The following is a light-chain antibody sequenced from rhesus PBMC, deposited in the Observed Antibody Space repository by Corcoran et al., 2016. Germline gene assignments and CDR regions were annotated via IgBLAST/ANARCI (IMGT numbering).Light chain of an antibody. CDR2: KAS. J-gene: IGKJ1*01. V-gene: IGKV1-74*01. CDR3: QHGYGIPGT. CDR1: ENVNNY. Sequence: DIQMTQSPSSLSASVGDRVTITCRASENVNNYLNWYQQKPGKAPKLLIYKASTLQSGVPSRFSGSGSGTDYTFTISSLQPEDVATYYCQHGYGIPGTFGQGTKVEIK.